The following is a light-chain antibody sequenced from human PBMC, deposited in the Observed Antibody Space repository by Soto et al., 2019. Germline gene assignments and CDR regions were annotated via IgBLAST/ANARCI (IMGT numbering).Light chain of an antibody. V-gene: IGKV1-5*03. CDR1: QSISSW. Sequence: DIQMTQSPSTLSASVGDRVTITCRASQSISSWLAWYQQKPGKAPKLLIYKASSIESGVPSRFSGCGSGTEFTLTISSLQPDDFATYYCQQYNSYWWTFGQGTKVEIK. CDR3: QQYNSYWWT. CDR2: KAS. J-gene: IGKJ1*01.